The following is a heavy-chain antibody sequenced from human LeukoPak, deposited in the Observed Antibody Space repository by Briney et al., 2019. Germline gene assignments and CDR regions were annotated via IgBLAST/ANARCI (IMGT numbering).Heavy chain of an antibody. CDR3: ASLPAADDWFDP. CDR2: MNPNSGNT. J-gene: IGHJ5*02. D-gene: IGHD2-2*01. V-gene: IGHV1-8*01. Sequence: KVSCKASGYTFTSYDINWVRQATGQGLEWMGWMNPNSGNTGYAQKFQGRVTMTRNTSISTAYMELSSLRSEDTAVYYCASLPAADDWFDPWGQGTLVTVSS. CDR1: GYTFTSYD.